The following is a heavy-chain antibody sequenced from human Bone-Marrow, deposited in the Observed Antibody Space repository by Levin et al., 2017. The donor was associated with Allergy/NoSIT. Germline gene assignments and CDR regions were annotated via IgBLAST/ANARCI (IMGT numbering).Heavy chain of an antibody. V-gene: IGHV4-31*03. J-gene: IGHJ4*02. D-gene: IGHD4-17*01. CDR2: ISYRGST. Sequence: PSETLSLTCTVSGGSISSAGYHWTWIRQYPGKGLEWIGYISYRGSTYFNPSLKSRLTMSIDTSEQHFSLNLTSVSAADTAIYYCARLDGYSGDYWGQGALVTVSS. CDR3: ARLDGYSGDY. CDR1: GGSISSAGYH.